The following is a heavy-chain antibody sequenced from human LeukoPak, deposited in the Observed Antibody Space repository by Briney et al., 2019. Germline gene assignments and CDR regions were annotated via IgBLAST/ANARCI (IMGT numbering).Heavy chain of an antibody. D-gene: IGHD6-19*01. Sequence: ASVKVSRKASGGTFSSYTISWVRQAPGQGLEWMGRINPNSGGTNYAQKFQGRVTMTRDTSISTAYMELSRLRSDDTAVYYCARPHPLAVAGRFDAFDIWGQGTMVTVSS. CDR3: ARPHPLAVAGRFDAFDI. V-gene: IGHV1-2*06. CDR2: INPNSGGT. CDR1: GGTFSSYT. J-gene: IGHJ3*02.